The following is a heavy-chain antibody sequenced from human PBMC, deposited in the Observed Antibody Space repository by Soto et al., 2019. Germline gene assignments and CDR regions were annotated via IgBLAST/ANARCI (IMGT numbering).Heavy chain of an antibody. Sequence: SETLSLTCAVYGGSFSGYYWSWIRQPPGKGLEWIGEINHSGSTNYNPSLKSRVTISVDTSKNQFSLKLSSVTAADTAVYYCARGALVYARYLSYWGQGTLVTVSS. CDR2: INHSGST. CDR1: GGSFSGYY. J-gene: IGHJ4*02. D-gene: IGHD2-8*01. CDR3: ARGALVYARYLSY. V-gene: IGHV4-34*01.